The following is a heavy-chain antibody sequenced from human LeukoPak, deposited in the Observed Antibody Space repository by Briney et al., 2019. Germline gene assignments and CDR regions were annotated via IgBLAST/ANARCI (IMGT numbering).Heavy chain of an antibody. CDR2: INHSGST. J-gene: IGHJ3*02. CDR1: GGSFSGYY. CDR3: ARDYARLDAFDI. Sequence: SETLSLTCAVYGGSFSGYYWSWIRQPPGKGLEWIGEINHSGSTNYNPSLKSRVTISVDTSKNQFSLKLSSVTAADTAVYYCARDYARLDAFDIWGQGTMVTVSS. D-gene: IGHD4-17*01. V-gene: IGHV4-34*01.